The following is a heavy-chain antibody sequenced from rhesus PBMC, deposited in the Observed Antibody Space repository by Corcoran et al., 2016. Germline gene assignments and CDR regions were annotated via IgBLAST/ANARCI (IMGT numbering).Heavy chain of an antibody. CDR1: GFSLTTSGMG. Sequence: QVTLKGSGPALVKPTQTLTLTCTFSGFSLTTSGMGLGLIRQPPGTALEWRALIYWDDDKRYSTSLKSRLTISKDTSKNQVVLTMTNMDPVDTATYYCARCGGSWPYFDYWGQGVLVTVSS. D-gene: IGHD6-25*01. CDR2: IYWDDDK. J-gene: IGHJ4*01. CDR3: ARCGGSWPYFDY. V-gene: IGHV2-174*01.